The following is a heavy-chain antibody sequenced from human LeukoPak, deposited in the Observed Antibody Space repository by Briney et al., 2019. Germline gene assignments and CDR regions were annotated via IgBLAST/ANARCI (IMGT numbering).Heavy chain of an antibody. J-gene: IGHJ6*02. CDR2: VDFSGST. D-gene: IGHD4-17*01. CDR3: ADSYGDRNYYYGMDV. V-gene: IGHV4-31*03. CDR1: GRSVSSGGYY. Sequence: SQTLSLTCSVSGRSVSSGGYYWSWICQLPGKALEWIGYVDFSGSTYYNPSLNSRVTISLDTSKNQFSLKLSSVTAADTAVYYCADSYGDRNYYYGMDVWGRGTTVTVSS.